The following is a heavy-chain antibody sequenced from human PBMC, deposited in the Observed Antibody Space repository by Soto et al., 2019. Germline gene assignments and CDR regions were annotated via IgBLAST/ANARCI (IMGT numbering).Heavy chain of an antibody. CDR2: ISYDGSNK. CDR3: AKVPGIYGSYPVFFDY. Sequence: GGSLRLSCAASGFTFSSYGMHWVRQAPGKGLEWVAVISYDGSNKYYADSVKGRFTISRDNSKNTLYLQMNSLRAEDTAVYYCAKVPGIYGSYPVFFDYWGQGTLVTVSS. J-gene: IGHJ4*02. CDR1: GFTFSSYG. V-gene: IGHV3-30*18. D-gene: IGHD2-21*01.